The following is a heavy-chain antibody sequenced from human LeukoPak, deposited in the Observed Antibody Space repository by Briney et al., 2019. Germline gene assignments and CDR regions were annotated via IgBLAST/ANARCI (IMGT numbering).Heavy chain of an antibody. J-gene: IGHJ3*02. V-gene: IGHV3-48*01. Sequence: GGSLRLSCVASGFTLSTYGMHWVRQAPGKGLEWVSYISSSGSTIYYPDSVKGRFTISRDNAKNSLYLQMNSLRAEDTAVYYCARGYCSGGSCYLAFDIWGQGTMVTVSS. D-gene: IGHD2-15*01. CDR2: ISSSGSTI. CDR1: GFTLSTYG. CDR3: ARGYCSGGSCYLAFDI.